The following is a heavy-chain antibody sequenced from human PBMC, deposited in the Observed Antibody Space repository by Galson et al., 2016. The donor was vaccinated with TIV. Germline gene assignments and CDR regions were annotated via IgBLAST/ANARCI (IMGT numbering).Heavy chain of an antibody. CDR2: ITSKTYGAAT. CDR3: TRTAMGSTRNAFDI. J-gene: IGHJ3*02. D-gene: IGHD1-1*01. V-gene: IGHV3-49*03. CDR1: GFTFGHYA. Sequence: LRLSCAASGFTFGHYAVNWFRQAPGKGLEWVGFITSKTYGAATEYAASVKGRFTISRDDSRNIAYLQMNSLKTEDTAVYYCTRTAMGSTRNAFDIWGQGTVVTVSS.